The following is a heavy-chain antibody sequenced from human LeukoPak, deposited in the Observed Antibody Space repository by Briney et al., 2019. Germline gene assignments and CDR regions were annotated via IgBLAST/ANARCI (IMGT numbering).Heavy chain of an antibody. CDR2: IYYSGST. D-gene: IGHD2/OR15-2a*01. J-gene: IGHJ5*02. V-gene: IGHV4-39*07. Sequence: IPSETLSLTCTVSGGSISSSSYYWGWIRQPPGKGLEWIGSIYYSGSTYYNPSLKSRVTISVDTSKNQFSLKLSSVTAADTAVYYCARVLSSLFDPWGQGTLVTVSS. CDR1: GGSISSSSYY. CDR3: ARVLSSLFDP.